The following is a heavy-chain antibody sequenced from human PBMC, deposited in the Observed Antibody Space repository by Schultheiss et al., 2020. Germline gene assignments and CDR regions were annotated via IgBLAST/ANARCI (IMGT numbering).Heavy chain of an antibody. V-gene: IGHV4-39*07. CDR1: GDSIRSSSHY. Sequence: SQTLSLTCTVSGDSIRSSSHYWGWIRQSPGKGLEWIGTMYYTGNIYYNPSLKSRVTISLDTSKNQLSLMLKSVTAADTALYYCARVWADWGQGTLVTVSS. D-gene: IGHD7-27*01. J-gene: IGHJ4*02. CDR3: ARVWAD. CDR2: MYYTGNI.